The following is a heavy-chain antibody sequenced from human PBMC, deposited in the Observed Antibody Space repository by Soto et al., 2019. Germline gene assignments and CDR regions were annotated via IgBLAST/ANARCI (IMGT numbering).Heavy chain of an antibody. V-gene: IGHV4-38-2*02. D-gene: IGHD3-22*01. CDR1: GYSISSGYY. Sequence: ETLSLTCTVSGYSISSGYYWGWIRQPPGKGLEWIGSGYHRGTSYYNPSLQSRVSISVDTSKNQFSLSLRSVTAADTAVYYCARGNGYFDTSGDFNSWGQGVLVTVSS. CDR3: ARGNGYFDTSGDFNS. CDR2: GYHRGTS. J-gene: IGHJ4*02.